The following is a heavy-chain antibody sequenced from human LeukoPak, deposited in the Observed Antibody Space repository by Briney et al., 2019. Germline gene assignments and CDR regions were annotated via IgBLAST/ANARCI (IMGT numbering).Heavy chain of an antibody. CDR2: ISAYNGNT. CDR3: ARDVPTHHYYDSSGYIPRFDY. V-gene: IGHV1-18*01. J-gene: IGHJ4*02. Sequence: ASVKVSCKASGYTFTSYGISWVRQAPGQGLEWMGWISAYNGNTNYAQKLQGRVTMTTDTSTSTAYMELRSLRSDDTAVYYCARDVPTHHYYDSSGYIPRFDYWGQGTLVTVSS. D-gene: IGHD3-22*01. CDR1: GYTFTSYG.